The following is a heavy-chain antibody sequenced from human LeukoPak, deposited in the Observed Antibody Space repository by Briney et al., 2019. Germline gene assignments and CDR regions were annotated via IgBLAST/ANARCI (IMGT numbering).Heavy chain of an antibody. CDR3: ARAPRLSSGWEFDY. J-gene: IGHJ4*02. D-gene: IGHD6-19*01. Sequence: GGSLRLSCVASGFPFSSYWMTWVRQAPGKGLEWVANIKQDGSKKSYVDSVKGRFTISRDNSKNTLYLQMNSLRAEDTAVYYCARAPRLSSGWEFDYWGQGTLVTVSS. V-gene: IGHV3-7*01. CDR2: IKQDGSKK. CDR1: GFPFSSYW.